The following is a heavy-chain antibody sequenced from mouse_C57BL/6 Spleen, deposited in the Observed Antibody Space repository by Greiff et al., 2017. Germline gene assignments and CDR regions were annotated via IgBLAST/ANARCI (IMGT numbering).Heavy chain of an antibody. CDR2: IAPETGDT. Sequence: VQLKESGAELVRPGASVKLSCTASGFNIKDDYMHWVKQRPEQGLEWIGWIAPETGDTEYASKFQGKATITADTSSNTAYLQLSSLTSEDTAVYYCTTSTTGVQLDYWGQGTTLTVSS. J-gene: IGHJ2*01. D-gene: IGHD1-1*01. V-gene: IGHV14-4*01. CDR1: GFNIKDDY. CDR3: TTSTTGVQLDY.